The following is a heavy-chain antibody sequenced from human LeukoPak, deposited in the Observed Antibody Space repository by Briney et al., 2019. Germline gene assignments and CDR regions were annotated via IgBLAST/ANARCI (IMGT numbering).Heavy chain of an antibody. CDR1: GGSISGYY. CDR3: SKGGRSSDCHLCPDY. CDR2: IYSNEIT. D-gene: IGHD6-25*01. Sequence: SETLSLTCTVSGGSISGYYWNWIPQPAGKGLEWIGRIYSNEITTYNPSLKSRVTMSVDTSKNQFSLKLSSVTAADTAMYYCSKGGRSSDCHLCPDYWGQGTLVTVSS. V-gene: IGHV4-4*07. J-gene: IGHJ4*02.